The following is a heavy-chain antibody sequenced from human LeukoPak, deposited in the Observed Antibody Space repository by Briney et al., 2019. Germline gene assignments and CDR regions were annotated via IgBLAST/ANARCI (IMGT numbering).Heavy chain of an antibody. Sequence: ASVKVSCKASGYTFTSYDINWVRQATGQGLEWMGWMNPNSGNTGYAQKFQGRVTITRGTSISTAYMELSSLSSEDTAVYYCARDYSPYYYDSSGYSSDVFDMWGQGTLVTVSS. J-gene: IGHJ3*02. CDR2: MNPNSGNT. D-gene: IGHD3-22*01. V-gene: IGHV1-8*03. CDR1: GYTFTSYD. CDR3: ARDYSPYYYDSSGYSSDVFDM.